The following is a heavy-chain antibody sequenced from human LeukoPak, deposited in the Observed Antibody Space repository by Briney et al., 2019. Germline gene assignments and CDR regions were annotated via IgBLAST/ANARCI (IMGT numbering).Heavy chain of an antibody. CDR2: INPSGGST. V-gene: IGHV1-46*01. D-gene: IGHD2-2*01. J-gene: IGHJ1*01. CDR3: ARDEVVVPAAPGRAECFQH. Sequence: ASVKVSCKASGYTFTSYYMHWVRQAPGQGLEWMGIINPSGGSTSYAQKFQGRVTMTRDTSTSTVYMELSGLRSEDTAVYYCARDEVVVPAAPGRAECFQHWGQGTLVTVS. CDR1: GYTFTSYY.